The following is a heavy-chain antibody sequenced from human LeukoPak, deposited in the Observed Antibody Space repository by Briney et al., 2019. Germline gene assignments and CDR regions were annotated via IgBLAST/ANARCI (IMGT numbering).Heavy chain of an antibody. CDR3: VSEGYGPGNYPFDY. D-gene: IGHD3-10*01. Sequence: PGGSLRLSCAASGFTFSSHWMHWVRQAPGKGLVWLSRIDSGGGDTIDADSVKGRFTISRDNSKNTLYLQMNSLRAEDTAVYYCVSEGYGPGNYPFDYWGQGTLVTVSS. CDR2: IDSGGGDT. J-gene: IGHJ4*02. V-gene: IGHV3-74*01. CDR1: GFTFSSHW.